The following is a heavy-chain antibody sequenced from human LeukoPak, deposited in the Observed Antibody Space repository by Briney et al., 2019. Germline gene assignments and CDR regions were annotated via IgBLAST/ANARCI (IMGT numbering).Heavy chain of an antibody. CDR1: GYTFTGYY. CDR3: ARDYDSELDY. CDR2: IDPNSSDT. V-gene: IGHV1-2*02. J-gene: IGHJ4*02. Sequence: ASVKVSCKASGYTFTGYYMHWVRQAPGQGLEWMGWIDPNSSDTNYAQNLQGRVTMTRDTSISTAYMEVSRLTSDGTAVYYCARDYDSELDYWGQGTLVTVSS. D-gene: IGHD3-3*01.